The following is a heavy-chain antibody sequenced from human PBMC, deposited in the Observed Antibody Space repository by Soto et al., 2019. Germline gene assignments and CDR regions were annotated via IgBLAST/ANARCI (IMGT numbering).Heavy chain of an antibody. Sequence: GGSIRISCAASGLTVSSYGMHWVRKDPGKGLEWVAVISYDGSNKYYADSVKGRFTISRDNSKNTLYLQMNSLRAEDTAVYYCAKDVVPRVVVITTIPDYWGQGTLVTVSS. CDR2: ISYDGSNK. CDR3: AKDVVPRVVVITTIPDY. CDR1: GLTVSSYG. D-gene: IGHD3-22*01. V-gene: IGHV3-30*18. J-gene: IGHJ4*02.